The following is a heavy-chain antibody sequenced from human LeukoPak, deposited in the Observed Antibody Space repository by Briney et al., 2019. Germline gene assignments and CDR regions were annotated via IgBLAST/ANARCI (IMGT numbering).Heavy chain of an antibody. Sequence: GGSQRLSCAASGFTFSDYYMRWMRGSRGEGVEGVSYISSSGSTIYHADSVKGRFTISRDNAKNSLYLQMNSLRAEDTAVYYCARDLSYSGSYGIDYWGQGTLVTVSP. CDR2: ISSSGSTI. J-gene: IGHJ4*02. V-gene: IGHV3-11*04. CDR3: ARDLSYSGSYGIDY. CDR1: GFTFSDYY. D-gene: IGHD1-26*01.